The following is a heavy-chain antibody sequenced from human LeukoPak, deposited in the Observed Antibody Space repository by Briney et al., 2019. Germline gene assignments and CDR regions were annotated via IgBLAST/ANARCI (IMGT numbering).Heavy chain of an antibody. Sequence: GASVKVSCKGSGYTFTGYYMHWVRQAPGQGLEWMGRINPNSGGTNYAQKFQGRVTITRDTSISTAYMELSRLRSDDTAVYYCARDKSGTPFDPWGQGTLVTVSS. J-gene: IGHJ5*02. CDR2: INPNSGGT. CDR3: ARDKSGTPFDP. V-gene: IGHV1-2*06. CDR1: GYTFTGYY. D-gene: IGHD1-14*01.